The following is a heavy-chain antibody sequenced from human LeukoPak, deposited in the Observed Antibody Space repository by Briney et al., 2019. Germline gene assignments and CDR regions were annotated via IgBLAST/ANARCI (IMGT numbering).Heavy chain of an antibody. J-gene: IGHJ5*02. D-gene: IGHD3-16*01. CDR1: EFSFSSYW. Sequence: GGSLRLSCAASEFSFSSYWMHWVRQAPGKGLEWVSAISGSGDSTYYADSVKGRFTISRDNSKNKLYLQMNSLRAEDTAVYYCAKVTYDYVWGSYETWGQGNLVTVSS. CDR2: ISGSGDST. V-gene: IGHV3-23*01. CDR3: AKVTYDYVWGSYET.